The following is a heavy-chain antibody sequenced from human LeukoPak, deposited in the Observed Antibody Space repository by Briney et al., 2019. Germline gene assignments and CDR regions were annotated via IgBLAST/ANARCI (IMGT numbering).Heavy chain of an antibody. J-gene: IGHJ4*02. CDR2: IYYSGST. V-gene: IGHV4-61*01. Sequence: SETLSLTCTVSGGSVSSGSYYWSWIRQPPGKGLEWIGYIYYSGSTNYNPSLKSRVTTSVDTSKNQFSLKLSSVTAADTAVYYCARLRDGYNYDFDYWGQGTLVTVSS. CDR1: GGSVSSGSYY. D-gene: IGHD5-24*01. CDR3: ARLRDGYNYDFDY.